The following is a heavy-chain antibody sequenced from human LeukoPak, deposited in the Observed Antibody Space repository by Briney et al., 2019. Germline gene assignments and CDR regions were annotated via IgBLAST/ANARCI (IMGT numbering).Heavy chain of an antibody. J-gene: IGHJ3*02. V-gene: IGHV4-59*01. Sequence: SETLSLTCTVSGGSISSYYWNWIRQPPGKGLEWIGYIYYSGSTNYNPSLKRRVTISVDTSKNQFSLKLSSVTAADTAVYYCAGRLWRRDGYNLSAFDIWGQGTMVTVSS. CDR1: GGSISSYY. CDR3: AGRLWRRDGYNLSAFDI. CDR2: IYYSGST. D-gene: IGHD5-24*01.